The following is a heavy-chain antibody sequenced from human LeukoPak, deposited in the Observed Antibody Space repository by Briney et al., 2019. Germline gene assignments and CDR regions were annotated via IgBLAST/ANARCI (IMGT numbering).Heavy chain of an antibody. CDR1: GYTFTGHY. V-gene: IGHV1-8*02. J-gene: IGHJ4*02. Sequence: ASVKVSCKASGYTFTGHYIHWVRQAPGQGLEWMGWINPNSGDTGYAQKFQGRVTMTRNTSISTAYMELSSLRSEDTAVYYCARGGWLVLRYFDYWGQGTQVTVSS. CDR3: ARGGWLVLRYFDY. CDR2: INPNSGDT. D-gene: IGHD3-9*01.